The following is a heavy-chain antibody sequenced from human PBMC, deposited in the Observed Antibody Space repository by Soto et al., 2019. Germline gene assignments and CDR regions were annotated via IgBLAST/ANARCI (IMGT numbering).Heavy chain of an antibody. J-gene: IGHJ4*02. D-gene: IGHD6-19*01. CDR3: AKGGRQWLVTSAFNY. V-gene: IGHV3-30*18. CDR2: VSHDGRNT. Sequence: VQLVESGGGVVQPGRSLRLSCAASGFTFSDYAMHWVRQAPGKGLEWVAVVSHDGRNTHYAYSVKGRFTISRDSSKNTVSLEMTSLRAADTAVYYCAKGGRQWLVTSAFNYWGQGALVNVSS. CDR1: GFTFSDYA.